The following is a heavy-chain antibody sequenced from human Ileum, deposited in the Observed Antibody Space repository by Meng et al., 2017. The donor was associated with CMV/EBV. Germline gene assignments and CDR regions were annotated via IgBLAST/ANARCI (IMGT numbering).Heavy chain of an antibody. CDR1: GDTFTSYD. CDR2: MNPNSGNT. D-gene: IGHD5-18*01. Sequence: AAVQVSCKASGDTFTSYDINWGRQATGQGLEWVGWMNPNSGNTGYAPKFQGRVSITRNTYLRTAYMELSSLRSEDTYVYYCARDGKGTAMVTFGMDVWGQGTTVTVSS. J-gene: IGHJ6*02. CDR3: ARDGKGTAMVTFGMDV. V-gene: IGHV1-8*03.